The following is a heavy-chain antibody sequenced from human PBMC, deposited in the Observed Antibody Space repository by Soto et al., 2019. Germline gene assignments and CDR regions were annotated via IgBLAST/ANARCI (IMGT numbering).Heavy chain of an antibody. J-gene: IGHJ6*02. V-gene: IGHV5-10-1*01. Sequence: PGESLKISCQGSGYSFTSYWISWVRQMPGKGLEWMGRIDPSDSYTNYSPSFQGHVTISADKSISTAYLQWSSLKASDTAMYYCARNGIVVVPAAQTSYYYYGMDVWGQGTTVTVSS. D-gene: IGHD2-2*01. CDR3: ARNGIVVVPAAQTSYYYYGMDV. CDR2: IDPSDSYT. CDR1: GYSFTSYW.